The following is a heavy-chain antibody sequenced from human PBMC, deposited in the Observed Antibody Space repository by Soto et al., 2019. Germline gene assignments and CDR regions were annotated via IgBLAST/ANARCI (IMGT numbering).Heavy chain of an antibody. CDR2: ISSSSSTI. D-gene: IGHD4-17*01. V-gene: IGHV3-48*02. Sequence: EVQLVESGGGLVQPGGSLRLSCAASGFTFSSYSMNWVRQAPGKGLEWVSYISSSSSTIYYADSVKGRFTISRDNAKNSLYLQMNSLRNEDTAVYYCQCDGNAVNQYDAFDVWGQGTMVTVSS. CDR3: QCDGNAVNQYDAFDV. CDR1: GFTFSSYS. J-gene: IGHJ3*01.